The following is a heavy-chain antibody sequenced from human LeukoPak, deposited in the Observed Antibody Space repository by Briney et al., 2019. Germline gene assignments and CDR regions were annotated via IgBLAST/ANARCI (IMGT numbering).Heavy chain of an antibody. CDR3: AKSLIAAAGTREDAFDI. CDR2: ISYDGRNK. Sequence: GGSLRLSCAASGFSLSSCLMAWVRQAPGKGLESVAVISYDGRNKYYADSVKGRFTISRDNSKNTLYLQMNSLRAEDTAVYYCAKSLIAAAGTREDAFDIWGQGTMVTVSS. J-gene: IGHJ3*02. D-gene: IGHD6-13*01. CDR1: GFSLSSCL. V-gene: IGHV3-30*18.